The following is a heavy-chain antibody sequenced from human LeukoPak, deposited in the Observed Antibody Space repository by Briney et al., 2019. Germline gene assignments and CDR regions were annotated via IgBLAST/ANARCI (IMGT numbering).Heavy chain of an antibody. CDR1: GYTFTSYY. CDR3: ARMYYYDSSGYFSRGYYYGMDV. CDR2: INPSGGST. J-gene: IGHJ6*02. D-gene: IGHD3-22*01. Sequence: GASVKVSCKASGYTFTSYYMHWVRQAPGQGLEWMGIINPSGGSTSYAQKFQGRVTMTRDTSTSTVYMELSSLRSEDTAVYYCARMYYYDSSGYFSRGYYYGMDVWGQGTTVTVSS. V-gene: IGHV1-46*01.